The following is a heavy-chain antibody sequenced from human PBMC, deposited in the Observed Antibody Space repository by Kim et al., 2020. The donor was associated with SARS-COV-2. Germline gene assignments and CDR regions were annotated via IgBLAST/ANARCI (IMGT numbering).Heavy chain of an antibody. CDR3: ARGLYSVYSSSLAYPPWFDP. V-gene: IGHV1-8*01. CDR2: MNPNSGNT. D-gene: IGHD6-6*01. J-gene: IGHJ5*02. CDR1: GYTFTSYD. Sequence: ASVKVSCKASGYTFTSYDINWVRQATGQGLEWMGWMNPNSGNTGYAQKFQGRVTMTRNTSISTAYMELSSLRSEDTAVYYCARGLYSVYSSSLAYPPWFDPWGQGTLVTVSS.